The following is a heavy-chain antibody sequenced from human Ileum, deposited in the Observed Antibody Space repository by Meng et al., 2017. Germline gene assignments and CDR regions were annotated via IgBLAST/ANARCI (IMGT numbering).Heavy chain of an antibody. J-gene: IGHJ4*02. V-gene: IGHV4-4*01. D-gene: IGHD3-10*01. CDR3: ARGVVSGSHYNTY. Sequence: QVQLQESGPGLVKPAGTLSLTFAVSGCSISSSSWWSWVRQPPEKGLEWIGEIHHSGTTNYSPSLKSRLTISVDKSKNQFSLKLQSVTAADTAMYFCARGVVSGSHYNTYWGQGILVTVSS. CDR1: GCSISSSSW. CDR2: IHHSGTT.